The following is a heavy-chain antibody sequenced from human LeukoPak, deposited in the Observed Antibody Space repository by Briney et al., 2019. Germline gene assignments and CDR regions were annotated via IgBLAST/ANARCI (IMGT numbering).Heavy chain of an antibody. V-gene: IGHV3-74*01. CDR2: INSDGSTI. Sequence: PGRSLRLSCAASGFTFSSYWMHWVRQAPGKGLVWVSRINSDGSTITYADSVKGRFTISRDNARNTLYLQMNSLRAEDTAVYYCARVTVSSSEVIFDHWGQGSLVTVSS. D-gene: IGHD1-20*01. CDR3: ARVTVSSSEVIFDH. J-gene: IGHJ4*02. CDR1: GFTFSSYW.